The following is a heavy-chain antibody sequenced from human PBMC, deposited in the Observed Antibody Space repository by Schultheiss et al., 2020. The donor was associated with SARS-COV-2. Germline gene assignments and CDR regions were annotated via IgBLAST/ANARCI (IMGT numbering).Heavy chain of an antibody. V-gene: IGHV4-59*08. CDR2: IYYSGST. D-gene: IGHD6-25*01. CDR1: GGSISSYY. Sequence: SETLSLTCTVSGGSISSYYWSWIRQHPGKGLEWIGYIYYSGSTYYNPSLKSRVTISVDTSKNQFSLKLSSVTAADTAVYYCARHRSQRYYYYGMDVWGQGTTVTVSS. J-gene: IGHJ6*02. CDR3: ARHRSQRYYYYGMDV.